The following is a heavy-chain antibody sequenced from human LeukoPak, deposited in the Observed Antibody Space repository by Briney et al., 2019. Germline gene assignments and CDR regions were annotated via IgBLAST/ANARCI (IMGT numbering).Heavy chain of an antibody. Sequence: SQTLSLTCTVSGGSISSGSYYWSWIRQPSGKGLEWIGRSYTSGSTNYNPSLRRRVTISVDPYKHQFSLKLSSVTAADTAVYYCARDTLYCSGGSCYSYLLDYWGQGTLVTVSS. D-gene: IGHD2-15*01. J-gene: IGHJ4*02. CDR3: ARDTLYCSGGSCYSYLLDY. CDR1: GGSISSGSYY. V-gene: IGHV4-61*02. CDR2: SYTSGST.